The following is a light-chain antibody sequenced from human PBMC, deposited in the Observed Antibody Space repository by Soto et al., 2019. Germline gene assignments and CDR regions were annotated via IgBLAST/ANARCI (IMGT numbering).Light chain of an antibody. CDR1: QTISSW. CDR3: QHYNSYSEA. CDR2: KAS. Sequence: DIQMTQSPSSLSGSVGDRVTITCRASQTISSWLAWYQQKPGKAPKRLIYKASTLKSGVPSRFSGSGSGTEFTLTIGSLQPDDFATYYCQHYNSYSEAFGQGTKVDIK. V-gene: IGKV1-5*03. J-gene: IGKJ1*01.